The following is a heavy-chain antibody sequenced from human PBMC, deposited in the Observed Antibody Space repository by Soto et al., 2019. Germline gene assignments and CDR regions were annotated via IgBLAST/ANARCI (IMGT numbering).Heavy chain of an antibody. CDR1: GFTFSSYE. J-gene: IGHJ4*02. Sequence: GGSLRLSCAASGFTFSSYEMNWVRQAPGKGLEWVSYISSSGSTIYCADSVKGRFTISRDNAKNSLYLQMNSLRAEDTAVYYCAKHLIGGRLQSPFDLWGQGTQVTVSS. CDR2: ISSSGSTI. CDR3: AKHLIGGRLQSPFDL. D-gene: IGHD3-22*01. V-gene: IGHV3-48*03.